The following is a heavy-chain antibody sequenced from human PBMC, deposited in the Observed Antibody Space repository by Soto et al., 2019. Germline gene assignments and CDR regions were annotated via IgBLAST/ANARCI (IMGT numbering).Heavy chain of an antibody. CDR3: AAASSTSGGYYGMDV. V-gene: IGHV1-58*02. D-gene: IGHD2-2*01. J-gene: IGHJ6*02. CDR2: IVVGSGDT. CDR1: GFTFISSA. Sequence: QMQLVQSGPEVKKPGTSVKVSCKTSGFTFISSAMQWVRQARGQRLEWIGWIVVGSGDTNYAQKFQERVTITRDMSTTTAYMELSSLRSEDTAVYYCAAASSTSGGYYGMDVRGQGTTVTVSS.